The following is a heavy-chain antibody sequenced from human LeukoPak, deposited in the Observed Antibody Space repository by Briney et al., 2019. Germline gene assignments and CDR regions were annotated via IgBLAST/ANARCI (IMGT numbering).Heavy chain of an antibody. V-gene: IGHV3-21*06. Sequence: GGSLRLSCAASGFTFNTYSMNWVRQAPGKGVEWVGFISSGRTYIQYADSAKGRFTISRDNAKNSMYLQMNSLRAEDTAVYYCARDLYCGDCYSGDAFEIWGQGTMVTVSS. D-gene: IGHD2-21*02. CDR3: ARDLYCGDCYSGDAFEI. CDR2: ISSGRTYI. CDR1: GFTFNTYS. J-gene: IGHJ3*02.